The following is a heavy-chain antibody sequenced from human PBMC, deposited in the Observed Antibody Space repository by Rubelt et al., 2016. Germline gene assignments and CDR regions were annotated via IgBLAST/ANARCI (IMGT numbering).Heavy chain of an antibody. Sequence: SGGSTYYADSVKGRFTISRDNSKNTLYLQMKSLRAEDTAVYYCAKTRLSFYDSSGYHYYYYYGLDVWGQGTTVTVSS. CDR2: SGGST. CDR3: AKTRLSFYDSSGYHYYYYYGLDV. J-gene: IGHJ6*02. V-gene: IGHV3-23*01. D-gene: IGHD3-22*01.